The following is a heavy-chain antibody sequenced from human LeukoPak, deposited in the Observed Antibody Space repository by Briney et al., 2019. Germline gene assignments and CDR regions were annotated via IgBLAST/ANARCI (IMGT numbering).Heavy chain of an antibody. J-gene: IGHJ4*02. V-gene: IGHV1-18*01. CDR1: GTTLSNYG. CDR2: ISAYNGNT. Sequence: ASVTVSCTASGTTLSNYGITWVRQAPGQGLEWMGWISAYNGNTNYAQKFQGRATMTADTSTSTAYMELRSLRSDDTALYYCARDCSGGTCYLDYWGQGTLVTVSS. CDR3: ARDCSGGTCYLDY. D-gene: IGHD2-15*01.